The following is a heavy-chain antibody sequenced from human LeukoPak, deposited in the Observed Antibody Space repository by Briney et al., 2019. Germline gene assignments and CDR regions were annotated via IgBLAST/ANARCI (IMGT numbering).Heavy chain of an antibody. CDR3: AKDTVVGTNFFDY. J-gene: IGHJ4*02. CDR1: GGSISSSSYY. Sequence: SETLSLTCTVSGGSISSSSYYWGWIRQPPGKGLEWIGSIYYSGSTYYNPSLKSRVTISVDTSKNQFSLKLSSVTAADTAVYYCAKDTVVGTNFFDYWGQGTLVTVSS. V-gene: IGHV4-39*07. D-gene: IGHD1/OR15-1a*01. CDR2: IYYSGST.